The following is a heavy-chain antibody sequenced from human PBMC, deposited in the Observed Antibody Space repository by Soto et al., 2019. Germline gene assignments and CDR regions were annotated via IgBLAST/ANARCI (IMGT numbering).Heavy chain of an antibody. CDR2: VYNSGST. D-gene: IGHD6-13*01. Sequence: RSLTVTVSVGSISSNYWTWIRQPPGKGLEWIGYVYNSGSTNYNPSLKSRVTISEDTSKSQFSLKVNSMTAADTAVYYCARYRREAVAGYTLDNWGQGILVTVSS. CDR1: VGSISSNY. V-gene: IGHV4-59*01. J-gene: IGHJ4*02. CDR3: ARYRREAVAGYTLDN.